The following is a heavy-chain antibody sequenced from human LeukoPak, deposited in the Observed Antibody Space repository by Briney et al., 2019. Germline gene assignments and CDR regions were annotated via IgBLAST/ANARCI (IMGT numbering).Heavy chain of an antibody. J-gene: IGHJ3*02. CDR2: ISSSSSTI. V-gene: IGHV3-48*04. CDR1: GFTFSSYS. D-gene: IGHD6-13*01. CDR3: ASTIAAKQGSDAFDI. Sequence: GGSLRLSCAASGFTFSSYSMNWVRQAPGKGLEWVSYISSSSSTIYYADSVKGRFTISRDNAKNSLYLQMNSLRAEDTAVYYCASTIAAKQGSDAFDIWGQGTMVTVSS.